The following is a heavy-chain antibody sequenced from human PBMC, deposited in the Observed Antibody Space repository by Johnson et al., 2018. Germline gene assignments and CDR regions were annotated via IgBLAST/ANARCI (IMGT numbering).Heavy chain of an antibody. CDR2: IIPIFGTA. CDR3: ARVVRIRVRGIAAAGYYYYYGMDV. Sequence: QVQLVQSGAEVKKPGSSVKVSCKASGGTFSSYAISWVRQAPGQGLEWMGGIIPIFGTANYAQKFQGRVTITADESTGTAYMELSSLGSEDTAVYYCARVVRIRVRGIAAAGYYYYYGMDVWGQGTTVTVSS. V-gene: IGHV1-69*12. J-gene: IGHJ6*02. CDR1: GGTFSSYA. D-gene: IGHD6-13*01.